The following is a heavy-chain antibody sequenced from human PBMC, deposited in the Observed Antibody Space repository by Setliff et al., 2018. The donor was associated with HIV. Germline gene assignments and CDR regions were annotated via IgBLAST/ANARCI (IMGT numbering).Heavy chain of an antibody. CDR2: IYISGIT. J-gene: IGHJ6*02. Sequence: PSETLSLTCAVSGDSINKYYWSWIRQPPGKGLEWLGYIYISGITNYNPSLKGRVTMSLDTSRNQFSLQLTSVTAADTAVYYCARRSIVGVTRDYYYYALDVWGQGTTVTVSS. CDR3: ARRSIVGVTRDYYYYALDV. V-gene: IGHV4-4*09. CDR1: GDSINKYY. D-gene: IGHD1-26*01.